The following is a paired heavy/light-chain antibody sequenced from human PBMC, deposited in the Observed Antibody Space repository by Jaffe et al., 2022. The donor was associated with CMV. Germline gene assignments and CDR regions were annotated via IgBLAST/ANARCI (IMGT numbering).Light chain of an antibody. CDR3: QSTDNSATYWV. CDR2: KDN. V-gene: IGLV3-25*03. J-gene: IGLJ3*02. CDR1: ALPNQY. Sequence: SYELTQPPSVSVSPGQTARITCSGDALPNQYAYWYQQKPGQAPILVIFKDNERPSGIPERFSGSNSGTTVTLTISGVQAEDEADYYCQSTDNSATYWVFGGGTKLTVL.
Heavy chain of an antibody. CDR3: ARDPIVGTTRDGLDY. J-gene: IGHJ4*02. CDR1: GFTFSTYA. V-gene: IGHV3-33*08. CDR2: VWYDESNK. D-gene: IGHD1-26*01. Sequence: QVQLVESGGGVVQPGGSLRLSCAASGFTFSTYAMHWVRQAPGKGLEWVAIVWYDESNKYYADSVKGRFTISRDNSKKTLYLQMNSLRVEDTAVYYCARDPIVGTTRDGLDYWGQGTLVTVAS.